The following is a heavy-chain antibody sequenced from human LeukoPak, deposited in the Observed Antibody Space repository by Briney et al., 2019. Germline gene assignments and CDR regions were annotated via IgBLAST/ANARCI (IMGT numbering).Heavy chain of an antibody. D-gene: IGHD3-10*01. CDR1: GFTFSSYR. CDR3: ARDSADAFDI. CDR2: ISGSSSYI. J-gene: IGHJ3*02. Sequence: GGSLRLSCAASGFTFSSYRMNWVRQAPGKGVEWVSSISGSSSYIYYADSVKGRFTISRDNAKNSLYLQMNSLRAEDTAVYYCARDSADAFDIWGQGTMVTVSS. V-gene: IGHV3-21*01.